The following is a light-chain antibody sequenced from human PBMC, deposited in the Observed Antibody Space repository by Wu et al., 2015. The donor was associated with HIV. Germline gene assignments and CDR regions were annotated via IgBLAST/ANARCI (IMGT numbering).Light chain of an antibody. Sequence: EIVLTQSPGTLSLSPGERATLSCRASQSVSNTYLAWYQQKPGQAPRLLIYGASSRATGVPARFSGSGSGTDFTLTISSLQPEDFATYYCQQTYSTPKTFGQGTKVEIK. V-gene: IGKV3-20*01. CDR2: GAS. CDR3: QQTYSTPKT. CDR1: QSVSNTY. J-gene: IGKJ1*01.